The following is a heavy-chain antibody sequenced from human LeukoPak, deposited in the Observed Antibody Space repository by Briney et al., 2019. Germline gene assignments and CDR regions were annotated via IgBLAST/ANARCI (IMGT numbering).Heavy chain of an antibody. CDR1: GGSFSGYY. J-gene: IGHJ4*02. Sequence: SETLSLTCAVYGGSFSGYYWSWIRQAPGKGLEWIGEINHRGSINYNPSLKSRVTISVDTSKNQFSLKLISVTAADTAVYYCARALSEYSSSGDYYFDYWGQGTLVTVSS. D-gene: IGHD6-6*01. CDR3: ARALSEYSSSGDYYFDY. V-gene: IGHV4-34*01. CDR2: INHRGSI.